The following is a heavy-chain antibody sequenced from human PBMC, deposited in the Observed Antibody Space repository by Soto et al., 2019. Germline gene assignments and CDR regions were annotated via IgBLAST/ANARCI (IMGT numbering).Heavy chain of an antibody. CDR1: GGSISSSSYY. J-gene: IGHJ4*02. Sequence: SETLSLTCTVSGGSISSSSYYWGWIRQPPGKGLEWIGSIYYSGSTYYNPSLKSRVTISVDTSKNQFSLKLSSVTAADTAVYYCARPLSSGYYFAGDFDYWGQGTLVTVSS. CDR2: IYYSGST. CDR3: ARPLSSGYYFAGDFDY. D-gene: IGHD3-22*01. V-gene: IGHV4-39*01.